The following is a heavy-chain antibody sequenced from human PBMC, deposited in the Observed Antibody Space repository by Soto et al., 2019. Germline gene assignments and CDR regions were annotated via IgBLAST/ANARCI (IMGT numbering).Heavy chain of an antibody. CDR1: GYSLTSYW. CDR3: ARRIAASSDFGMDV. Sequence: PEESLKISYRGSGYSLTSYWIGWVRQMPGKGLEWMGIIYPGDSDTRYSPSFQGQVTISADKSISTAYLQWSSLKASDTAMYYCARRIAASSDFGMDVWGQGTTVTVYS. CDR2: IYPGDSDT. D-gene: IGHD6-13*01. V-gene: IGHV5-51*01. J-gene: IGHJ6*02.